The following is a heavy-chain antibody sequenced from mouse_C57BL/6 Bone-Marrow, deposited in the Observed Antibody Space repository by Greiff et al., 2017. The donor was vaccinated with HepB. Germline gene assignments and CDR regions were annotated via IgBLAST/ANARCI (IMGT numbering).Heavy chain of an antibody. Sequence: QVQLQQSGAELVKPGASVKLSCKASGYTFTSYWMHWVKQRPGQGLEWIGMIHPNSGSTNYNEKFKSKATLTVDKSSSTAYMQLSSLTSEDSAVYYCARGYYGSSYYWYFDVWGTGTTVTVSS. D-gene: IGHD1-1*01. CDR3: ARGYYGSSYYWYFDV. CDR1: GYTFTSYW. CDR2: IHPNSGST. V-gene: IGHV1-64*01. J-gene: IGHJ1*03.